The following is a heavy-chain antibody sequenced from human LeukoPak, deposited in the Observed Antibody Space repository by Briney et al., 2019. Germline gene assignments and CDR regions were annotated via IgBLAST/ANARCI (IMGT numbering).Heavy chain of an antibody. CDR3: ARASGYSSGWSMDY. CDR2: IIPIFGTA. D-gene: IGHD6-19*01. J-gene: IGHJ4*02. CDR1: GGTFSSYD. Sequence: GASVKVSCKASGGTFSSYDISWVRQAPGQGLEWMGGIIPIFGTANYAQKFQGRVTITADESTSTAYMELSSLGSEDTAVYYCARASGYSSGWSMDYWGQGTLVTVSS. V-gene: IGHV1-69*13.